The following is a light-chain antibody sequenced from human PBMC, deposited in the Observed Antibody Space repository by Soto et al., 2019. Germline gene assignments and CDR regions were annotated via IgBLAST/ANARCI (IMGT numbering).Light chain of an antibody. V-gene: IGLV2-8*01. CDR1: SSDVGVYNY. CDR3: NSYAGSNNWV. Sequence: QSALAQPPSASGSPGQSVTISCTGTSSDVGVYNYVSWYQHHPGQAPKLIIYEVSQRPSGVPDRFSGSKSGNTSSLTVSGLQAEDEAYYYCNSYAGSNNWVFGGGTKLTVL. J-gene: IGLJ2*01. CDR2: EVS.